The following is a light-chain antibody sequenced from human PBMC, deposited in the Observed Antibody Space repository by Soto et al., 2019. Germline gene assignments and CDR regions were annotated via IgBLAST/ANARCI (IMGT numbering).Light chain of an antibody. J-gene: IGKJ4*01. CDR3: HQYNSYHT. Sequence: DIHMTQSPATLSGSVGRRVTITCRASQTISSWLAWYQQKPGKAPKLLIYKASSLQSGVPSRFSGSGSGTEFTLTISSLQPDDFATYYCHQYNSYHTFGGGTKVDIK. CDR2: KAS. CDR1: QTISSW. V-gene: IGKV1-5*03.